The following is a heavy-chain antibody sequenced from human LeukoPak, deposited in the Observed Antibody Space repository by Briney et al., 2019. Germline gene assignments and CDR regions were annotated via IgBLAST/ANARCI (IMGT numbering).Heavy chain of an antibody. CDR3: AKIPRYGGNRGYYYYYMDV. J-gene: IGHJ6*03. D-gene: IGHD4-23*01. CDR1: GFTFSSYG. V-gene: IGHV3-30*02. CDR2: IRYDGSNK. Sequence: HPGGSLRLSCAASGFTFSSYGMHWVRQAPGKGLEWVAFIRYDGSNKYYADSVKGRFTISRDNSKNTLYLQMNSLRAEDTAVYYCAKIPRYGGNRGYYYYYMDVWGKGTTVTVSS.